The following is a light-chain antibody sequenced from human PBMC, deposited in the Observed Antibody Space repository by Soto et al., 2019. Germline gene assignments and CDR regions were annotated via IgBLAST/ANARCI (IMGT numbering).Light chain of an antibody. J-gene: IGKJ1*01. CDR2: GAS. Sequence: VMTQAPATLSVSPGERATLSCRASQTINNNVAWYQLKDGQVPRLLIYGASTRATDVPARFSGSGSGTDFTLTISGLEPEDFAVYYCQQYGSSPGTFGQGTKVDIK. V-gene: IGKV3-20*01. CDR3: QQYGSSPGT. CDR1: QTINNN.